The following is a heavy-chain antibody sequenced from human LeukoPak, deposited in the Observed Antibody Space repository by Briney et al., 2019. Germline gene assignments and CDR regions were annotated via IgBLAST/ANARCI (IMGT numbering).Heavy chain of an antibody. J-gene: IGHJ4*02. Sequence: PGGSLRLSCAASGVTFSSYSVSWVRQAPGKGLEWVSSISGSGGRIDYAASVKGRFTISRDNSKNTLSLQMNSLTAEDTAVYYCAKNPRLEGWIYFDSWGQGILVTVSS. D-gene: IGHD1-1*01. V-gene: IGHV3-23*01. CDR3: AKNPRLEGWIYFDS. CDR2: ISGSGGRI. CDR1: GVTFSSYS.